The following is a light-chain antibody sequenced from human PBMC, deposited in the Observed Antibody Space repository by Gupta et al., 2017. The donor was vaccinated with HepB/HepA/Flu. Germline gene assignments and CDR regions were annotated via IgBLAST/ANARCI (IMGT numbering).Light chain of an antibody. J-gene: IGKJ4*01. CDR2: GAS. CDR3: QQDGSSPLT. Sequence: EIVLTQSPGTLSLSPGERVTLSCRASQSVSSSYLAWYQQKPGQAPRLLIYGASSRATGLPDRFSSSGSVTDFTLTISILAPEDFAVYCFQQDGSSPLTFGGGTKVEIK. CDR1: QSVSSSY. V-gene: IGKV3-20*01.